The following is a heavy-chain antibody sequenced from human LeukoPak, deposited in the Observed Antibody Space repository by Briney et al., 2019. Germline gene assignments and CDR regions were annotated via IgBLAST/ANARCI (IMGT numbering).Heavy chain of an antibody. Sequence: GGSLRLSCAASGFTFSSYWMHWVRQAPGKGLVWVSRINSEGSSTGYEDSVKGRFTISRDNAKNTLYLQMNSLRAEDTAVYYCARDQHDRDTNWFDPWGQGTLVAVSS. CDR3: ARDQHDRDTNWFDP. D-gene: IGHD1-1*01. CDR1: GFTFSSYW. J-gene: IGHJ5*02. V-gene: IGHV3-74*01. CDR2: INSEGSST.